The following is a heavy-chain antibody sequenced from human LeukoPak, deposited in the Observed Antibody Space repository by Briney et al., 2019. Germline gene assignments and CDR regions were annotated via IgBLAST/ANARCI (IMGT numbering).Heavy chain of an antibody. D-gene: IGHD3-16*02. CDR2: ISAYNGNT. CDR1: GYTFTSYG. Sequence: VASVKVSCKASGYTFTSYGISWVRQAPGQGLEWMGWISAYNGNTNYAQKLQGRVTMTTDTSTSTAYMELRSLRSDDTAVYYCARSILSVWGSYRYRGYFDYWGQGTLVTVSS. CDR3: ARSILSVWGSYRYRGYFDY. J-gene: IGHJ4*02. V-gene: IGHV1-18*01.